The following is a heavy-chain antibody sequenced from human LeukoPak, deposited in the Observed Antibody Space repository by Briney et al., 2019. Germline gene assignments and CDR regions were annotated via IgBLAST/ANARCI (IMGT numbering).Heavy chain of an antibody. CDR1: VLTLSSYW. J-gene: IGHJ3*02. CDR2: IKQMKQDGSEK. Sequence: GGSQTLSCTPSVLTLSSYWMSWARQSPQKGREWVTKIKQMKQDGSEKDYVESVKGRFSISRDNAKNSMYLQMNSLRAEDTAVYYCARDRVGGFDMWGQGTMVTVSS. D-gene: IGHD1-26*01. V-gene: IGHV3-7*05. CDR3: ARDRVGGFDM.